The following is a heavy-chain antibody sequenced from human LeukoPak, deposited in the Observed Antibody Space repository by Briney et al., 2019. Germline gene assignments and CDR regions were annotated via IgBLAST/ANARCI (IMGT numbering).Heavy chain of an antibody. J-gene: IGHJ4*02. CDR2: ITSNGGTT. D-gene: IGHD6-13*01. V-gene: IGHV3-64D*09. CDR3: ASESTSRNWYN. CDR1: GFTFSSYA. Sequence: AGGSLRLSCSASGFTFSSYAMHWVRQAPGKGLEYVSAITSNGGTTYYADSVKGRFTISRDNSENTLYLQMSSLRAEDTAVYYCASESTSRNWYNWGQGTLVTVSS.